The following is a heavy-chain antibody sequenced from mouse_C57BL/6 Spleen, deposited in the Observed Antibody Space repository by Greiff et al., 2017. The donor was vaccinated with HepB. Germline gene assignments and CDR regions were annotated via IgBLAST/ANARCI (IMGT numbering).Heavy chain of an antibody. CDR3: ARGAAQATSFAH. Sequence: QVQLQQPGAELVMPGASVKLSCKASGYTFTSYWMHWVKQRPGQGLEWIGEIDPSDSYTNYTQKFKGKSTLTVDKSSSTAYMQLSSLTSEYSAVYYCARGAAQATSFAHWGQVTLVTVSA. D-gene: IGHD3-2*02. CDR2: IDPSDSYT. V-gene: IGHV1-69*01. CDR1: GYTFTSYW. J-gene: IGHJ3*01.